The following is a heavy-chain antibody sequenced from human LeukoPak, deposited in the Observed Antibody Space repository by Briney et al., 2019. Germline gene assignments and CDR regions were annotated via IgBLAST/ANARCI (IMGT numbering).Heavy chain of an antibody. J-gene: IGHJ1*01. CDR1: GFTFSSSW. D-gene: IGHD3-22*01. V-gene: IGHV3-7*03. CDR2: INQDEI. CDR3: AKSGALWYYYDSSGYFQH. Sequence: GKSLRLSCVASGFTFSSSWMSWVRQGPGKGLEWVASINQDEIHYVDAVRGRFTISRDNAKNSLYLQMNSLRVEDTALYYCAKSGALWYYYDSSGYFQHWGRGTLVTVSS.